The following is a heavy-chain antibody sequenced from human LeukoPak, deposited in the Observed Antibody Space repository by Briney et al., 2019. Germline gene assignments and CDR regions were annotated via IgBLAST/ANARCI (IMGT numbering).Heavy chain of an antibody. D-gene: IGHD4-23*01. V-gene: IGHV3-48*01. Sequence: GGSLRLSCAASGFTFSSYSMNWVRQAPGKGLEWVSYISSSGYTIYYADSVKGRFTISRDNAKKSVYLQMNSLRAEDTAVYYCASAWTTVVTPDYWGQGTLVTVSS. CDR1: GFTFSSYS. J-gene: IGHJ4*02. CDR2: ISSSGYTI. CDR3: ASAWTTVVTPDY.